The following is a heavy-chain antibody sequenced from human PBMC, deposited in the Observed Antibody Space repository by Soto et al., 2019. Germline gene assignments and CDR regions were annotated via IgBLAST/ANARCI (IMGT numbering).Heavy chain of an antibody. CDR3: ARDRDPNYDILTGYSYGMDV. CDR1: GYSFTSYY. CDR2: INPSGGST. Sequence: ASMKVSCKASGYSFTSYYMHWVRQAPGQGLERMGIINPSGGSTSYAQKFQGRVTMTRDTSTSTVYMELSSLRSEDTAVYYCARDRDPNYDILTGYSYGMDVWGQGTTVTVSS. D-gene: IGHD3-9*01. J-gene: IGHJ6*02. V-gene: IGHV1-46*01.